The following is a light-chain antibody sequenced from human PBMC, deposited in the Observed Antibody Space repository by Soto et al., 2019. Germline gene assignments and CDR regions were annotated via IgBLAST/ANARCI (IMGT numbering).Light chain of an antibody. Sequence: EIVMTQSPATLSVSRGERATLSYRANQAISSNLAWYQQKPGQAPRLLIYGASTRATDIPDRFSGSGSGTEFTLTISSLQSEDFAVYYCQHYNNWIGTFGGGTKVEIK. CDR2: GAS. CDR3: QHYNNWIGT. J-gene: IGKJ4*01. V-gene: IGKV3-15*01. CDR1: QAISSN.